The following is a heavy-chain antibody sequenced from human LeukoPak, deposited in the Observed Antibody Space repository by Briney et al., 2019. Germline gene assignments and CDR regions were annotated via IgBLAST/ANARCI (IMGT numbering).Heavy chain of an antibody. V-gene: IGHV1-2*02. CDR1: GYTFSVYY. CDR2: INTNSGGT. J-gene: IGHJ3*02. CDR3: ARENGAYCSGGSCYDAFDI. D-gene: IGHD2-15*01. Sequence: GASVTVSRTSSGYTFSVYYMHWGRQAPGQGLGWVGWINTNSGGTNYAQKFQGRVTMTRDTSISTTSMELSGLRSDDTAVYYCARENGAYCSGGSCYDAFDIWGQGTMVTVSS.